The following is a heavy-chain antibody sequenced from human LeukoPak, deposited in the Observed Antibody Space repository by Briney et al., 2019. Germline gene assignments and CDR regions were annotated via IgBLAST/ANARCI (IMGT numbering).Heavy chain of an antibody. CDR3: ARDSHRDYMDV. J-gene: IGHJ6*03. CDR2: IYSGGDT. CDR1: GFTFSSNY. D-gene: IGHD1-14*01. Sequence: GGSLRLSCAASGFTFSSNYMTWVRQAPGRGLEWVSVIYSGGDTYYADSVKGRFTISRDNSKNTLYLQMNSLRAEDTAVYYCARDSHRDYMDVWGKGTTVTVSS. V-gene: IGHV3-53*01.